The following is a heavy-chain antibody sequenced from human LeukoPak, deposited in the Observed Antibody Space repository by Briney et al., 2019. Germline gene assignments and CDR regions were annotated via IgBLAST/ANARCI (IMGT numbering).Heavy chain of an antibody. CDR2: IYYSGSA. J-gene: IGHJ4*02. V-gene: IGHV4-39*01. D-gene: IGHD1-14*01. CDR1: GGSISSSSYY. CDR3: ASNRRGATGDFDY. Sequence: SETLSLTCTVSGGSISSSSYYWGWLRQPPGRGLEWIGGIYYSGSAYYNPSLKSRVPISVDTDKSQFALKLSSVTAADTAVYCCASNRRGATGDFDYWGQGTLVTVSS.